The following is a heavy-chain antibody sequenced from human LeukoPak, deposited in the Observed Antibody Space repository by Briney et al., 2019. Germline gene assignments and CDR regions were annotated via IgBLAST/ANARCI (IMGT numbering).Heavy chain of an antibody. CDR3: ARVGDSSAYYPFDS. V-gene: IGHV4-4*07. CDR2: IDTSGNT. CDR1: GGSISSYY. J-gene: IGHJ4*02. Sequence: SETLSLTCTVSGGSISSYYWSWIRQPAGKGLEWIGRIDTSGNTNYKPSLKSRVTISVDTSKNQFSLKLSSVTAADTAVYYCARVGDSSAYYPFDSWGQGTLVTVSS. D-gene: IGHD3-22*01.